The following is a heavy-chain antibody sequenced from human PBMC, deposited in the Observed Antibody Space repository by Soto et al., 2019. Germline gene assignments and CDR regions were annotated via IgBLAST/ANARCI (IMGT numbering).Heavy chain of an antibody. J-gene: IGHJ4*02. Sequence: SETLSLTCTVSGGSINTFYWSWVRQPAGKGLEWIGRIFSSGSTSFNPSLESRVAMSVDTSKNHFSLNLSSVTAADMAVYYCAREGSYSAYNFAHGIQLWSFDFWGKGALVNVS. CDR1: GGSINTFY. D-gene: IGHD5-12*01. CDR2: IFSSGST. CDR3: AREGSYSAYNFAHGIQLWSFDF. V-gene: IGHV4-4*07.